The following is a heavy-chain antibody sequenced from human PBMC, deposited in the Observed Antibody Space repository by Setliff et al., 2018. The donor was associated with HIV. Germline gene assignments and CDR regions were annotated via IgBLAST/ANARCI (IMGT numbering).Heavy chain of an antibody. CDR1: GFTFGNYW. CDR2: IKPDGSEK. J-gene: IGHJ6*02. D-gene: IGHD3-3*02. CDR3: TRKLAPGHGMDV. V-gene: IGHV3-7*01. Sequence: GGSLRLSCGASGFTFGNYWMSWVRQTPGKGLEWVANIKPDGSEKYYVDSVKGRFTISRDNAKNSLYLQMDSLRVEDTTVYYCTRKLAPGHGMDVWGQGTTVTVSS.